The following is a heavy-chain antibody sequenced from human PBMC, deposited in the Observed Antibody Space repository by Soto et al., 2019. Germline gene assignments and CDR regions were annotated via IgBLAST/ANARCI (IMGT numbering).Heavy chain of an antibody. CDR2: IWYDGSIK. D-gene: IGHD2-15*01. CDR3: ARIGCTGGNCRPYAYYDLDV. J-gene: IGHJ6*02. Sequence: PGGSLRLSCAASGFTFNTYGMHWVRQAPGKGLEWVAVIWYDGSIKYYSDSTRGRFIVSRDNSRNTLFLQMNSLRVEDTAVYYCARIGCTGGNCRPYAYYDLDVWGQGTTVTVSS. CDR1: GFTFNTYG. V-gene: IGHV3-33*02.